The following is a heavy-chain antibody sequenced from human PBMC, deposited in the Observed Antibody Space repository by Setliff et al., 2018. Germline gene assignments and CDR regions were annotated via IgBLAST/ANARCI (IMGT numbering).Heavy chain of an antibody. J-gene: IGHJ4*02. D-gene: IGHD6-6*01. CDR1: GGSVNSGYDN. CDR2: INRRGST. V-gene: IGHV4-61*10. CDR3: ARGRNVASRLLDS. Sequence: SETLSLTCTVSGGSVNSGYDNWNWLRQPAGKGLEWIGHINRRGSTKYNPSLKSRVTMSIDTSKNQFSLMVTSVTAADTAVYYCARGRNVASRLLDSWGQGTLVTVSS.